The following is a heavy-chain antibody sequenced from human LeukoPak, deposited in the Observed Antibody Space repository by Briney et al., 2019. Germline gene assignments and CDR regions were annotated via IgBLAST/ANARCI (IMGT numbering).Heavy chain of an antibody. V-gene: IGHV5-51*01. D-gene: IGHD6-19*01. J-gene: IGHJ5*02. CDR2: IYPGDSDT. Sequence: GESLKISCKGSGYSFTSYWIGWVRQMPGKGLEWMGIIYPGDSDTRYSPSFQGQVTISADKSISTAYLQWSSLKASDSAMYYCARDSGSGWRRINWFDPWGQGTLVTVSS. CDR3: ARDSGSGWRRINWFDP. CDR1: GYSFTSYW.